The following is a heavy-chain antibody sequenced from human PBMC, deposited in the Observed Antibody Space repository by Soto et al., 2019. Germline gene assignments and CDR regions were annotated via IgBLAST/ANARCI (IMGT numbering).Heavy chain of an antibody. CDR2: IYYDGSNK. CDR1: GFTFRSYG. V-gene: IGHV3-33*01. CDR3: ARDSKDDSSGYYAGFDY. Sequence: QVQLVESGGGVVQPGRSLRLSCAVSGFTFRSYGMNWVRQAPGKGLEWVAAIYYDGSNKYYADSVRGRFTISRDNFKNTLYLHMNSLRAEDTAVYYCARDSKDDSSGYYAGFDYWGQGTLVTVSS. J-gene: IGHJ4*02. D-gene: IGHD3-22*01.